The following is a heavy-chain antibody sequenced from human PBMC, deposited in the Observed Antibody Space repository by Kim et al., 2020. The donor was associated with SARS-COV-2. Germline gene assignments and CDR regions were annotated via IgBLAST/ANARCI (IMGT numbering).Heavy chain of an antibody. J-gene: IGHJ1*01. CDR2: FEPEDGET. Sequence: ASVKFSCKVSGYTLTELSMHWVRQAPGKGLEWMGGFEPEDGETIYAQKFQGRVTMTEDTSTDTVYMELSSLRSEDTAVYYCANVREDYDGSDYYFQHLGQGTLVTVSS. D-gene: IGHD3-22*01. CDR3: ANVREDYDGSDYYFQH. V-gene: IGHV1-24*01. CDR1: GYTLTELS.